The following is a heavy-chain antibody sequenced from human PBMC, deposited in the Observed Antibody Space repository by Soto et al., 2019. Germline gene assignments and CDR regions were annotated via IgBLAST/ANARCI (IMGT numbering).Heavy chain of an antibody. D-gene: IGHD2-15*01. Sequence: EVLLVESGGGLVKPGGSLRLSCAASGFTFSTYSMNWVRQAPGKGLEWVSSLNTASYIYYADSEKGRFTISRDDAKNSLYLQMNSLRDEDTAVYYCAREGGYCNGGGCRYFDYWGQGTLVTVSS. J-gene: IGHJ4*02. CDR2: LNTASYI. V-gene: IGHV3-21*01. CDR3: AREGGYCNGGGCRYFDY. CDR1: GFTFSTYS.